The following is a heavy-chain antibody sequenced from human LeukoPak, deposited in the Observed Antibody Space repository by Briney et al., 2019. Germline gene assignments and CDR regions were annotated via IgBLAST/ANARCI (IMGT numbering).Heavy chain of an antibody. J-gene: IGHJ4*02. CDR2: ISWNSGSI. CDR1: GFTFDDYA. CDR3: AKAMDDILTYPDY. V-gene: IGHV3-9*03. D-gene: IGHD3-9*01. Sequence: GRYLRLSCAASGFTFDDYAMHWVRQAPGKGLEWVSGISWNSGSIGYADSVKGRFTISRDNAKNSLYLQMNSLRAEDMALYYCAKAMDDILTYPDYWGQGTLVTVSS.